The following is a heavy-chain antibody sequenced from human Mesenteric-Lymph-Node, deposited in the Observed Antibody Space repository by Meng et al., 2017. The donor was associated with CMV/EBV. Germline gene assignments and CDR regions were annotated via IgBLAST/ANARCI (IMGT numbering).Heavy chain of an antibody. J-gene: IGHJ5*01. CDR2: ISSYNGKT. CDR3: ARDRKVRGFDS. D-gene: IGHD3-10*01. V-gene: IGHV1-18*01. Sequence: CTASGYRFSSYGISWVRQAPGQGLEWMGWISSYNGKTDYAQKMQGRVIMTTDTSTNTTYMELKNLRPDDTAVYYCARDRKVRGFDSWGQGTLVTVSS. CDR1: GYRFSSYG.